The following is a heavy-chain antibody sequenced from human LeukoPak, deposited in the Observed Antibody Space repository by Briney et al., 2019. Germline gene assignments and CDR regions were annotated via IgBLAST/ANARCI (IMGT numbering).Heavy chain of an antibody. J-gene: IGHJ6*03. CDR3: ASKKRDGYNWVYYYYYMDV. Sequence: ASVKVSCKASGGTFSSYAISWVRQAPGQGLEWMGGIIPIFGTANYAQKFQGRVTITADKSTSTAYMELSSLRPEDTAVYYCASKKRDGYNWVYYYYYMDVWGKGTTVTVSS. V-gene: IGHV1-69*06. CDR2: IIPIFGTA. D-gene: IGHD5-24*01. CDR1: GGTFSSYA.